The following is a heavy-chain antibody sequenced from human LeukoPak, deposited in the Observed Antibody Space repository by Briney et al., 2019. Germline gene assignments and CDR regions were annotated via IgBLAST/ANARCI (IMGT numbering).Heavy chain of an antibody. J-gene: IGHJ4*02. V-gene: IGHV4-38-2*02. CDR1: GYSISSGYY. CDR3: AREAWTKDFDY. CDR2: IYHSGST. Sequence: SETLSLTCTVSGYSISSGYYWGWIGQPPGKGLEWIGSIYHSGSTYYNPSLKSRVTISVDTSKNQFSLKLSSVTAADTAVYYCAREAWTKDFDYWGQGTLVTVSS. D-gene: IGHD3/OR15-3a*01.